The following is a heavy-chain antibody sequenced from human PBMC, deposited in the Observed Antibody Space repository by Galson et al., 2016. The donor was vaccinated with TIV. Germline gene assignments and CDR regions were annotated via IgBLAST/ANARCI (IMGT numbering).Heavy chain of an antibody. CDR3: AKKSRMRDGYNAGFDY. V-gene: IGHV3-30*18. CDR2: ISDDGSVN. Sequence: SLRLSCAVSGFTFSSYGLHWVRQAPGKGLEWVAVISDDGSVNYYEDSVKGRFTISRDDSKNTLYLPMNSLRAEDTAVYYCAKKSRMRDGYNAGFDYWGQGTLVTVSS. D-gene: IGHD5-24*01. J-gene: IGHJ4*02. CDR1: GFTFSSYG.